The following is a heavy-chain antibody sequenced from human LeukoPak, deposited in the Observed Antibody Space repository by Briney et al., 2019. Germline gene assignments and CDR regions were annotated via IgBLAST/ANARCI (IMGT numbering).Heavy chain of an antibody. Sequence: ASVKVSCKASGYTFTGYYMHWVRQAPGQGLGWMGIINPSSGGATYAQKFQGRIIMTRDTSTRTVYMEVSSMRSEDTAVYYCAREATSRVVPASAGKDFDYWGQGTPITVSS. CDR2: INPSSGGA. CDR1: GYTFTGYY. D-gene: IGHD6-13*01. CDR3: AREATSRVVPASAGKDFDY. V-gene: IGHV1-46*01. J-gene: IGHJ4*02.